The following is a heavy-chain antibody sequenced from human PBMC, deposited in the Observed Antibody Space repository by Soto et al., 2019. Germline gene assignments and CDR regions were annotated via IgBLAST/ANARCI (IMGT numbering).Heavy chain of an antibody. CDR2: IYWDDDK. J-gene: IGHJ5*02. V-gene: IGHV2-5*02. CDR3: AHSNCSGGSCYLNWFDP. D-gene: IGHD2-15*01. Sequence: QITLKESGPPLAKPTQTLTLTCTFSGFSLSTSGVGVGWIRQPPGKALEWLALIYWDDDKRYSPSLKSRLTITKDTSKNQVVLTMTNMDPVDTATYYCAHSNCSGGSCYLNWFDPWGQGTLVTVSS. CDR1: GFSLSTSGVG.